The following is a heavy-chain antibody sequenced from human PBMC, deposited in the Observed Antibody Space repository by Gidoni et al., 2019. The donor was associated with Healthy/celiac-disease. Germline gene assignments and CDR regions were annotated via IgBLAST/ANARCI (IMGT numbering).Heavy chain of an antibody. Sequence: QVQLQESGPGLVKPSQALSLTCTLSGGSISSGGYYWSRIRQHPGKGLVWIGYLYYSASTYYNPSIKSRVTISVDTSKNQFSLKLSSVTAAATAVYYCARDLRNYYYYYMDVWGKGTTVTVSS. CDR2: LYYSAST. J-gene: IGHJ6*03. V-gene: IGHV4-31*03. CDR1: GGSISSGGYY. CDR3: ARDLRNYYYYYMDV.